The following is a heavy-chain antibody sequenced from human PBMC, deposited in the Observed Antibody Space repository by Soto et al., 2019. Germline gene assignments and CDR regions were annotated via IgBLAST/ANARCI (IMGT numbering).Heavy chain of an antibody. Sequence: QVQLVESGGGVVQPGRSLRLSCAASGFTFSSYGMHWVRQAPGKGLEWVAVIWYDGSNKYYADSVKGRFTISRDNSKNTLYLQMNSLRAEDTAVYYCARDNSRAALDYWGQGTLVTVSS. CDR2: IWYDGSNK. CDR3: ARDNSRAALDY. D-gene: IGHD6-6*01. CDR1: GFTFSSYG. V-gene: IGHV3-33*01. J-gene: IGHJ4*02.